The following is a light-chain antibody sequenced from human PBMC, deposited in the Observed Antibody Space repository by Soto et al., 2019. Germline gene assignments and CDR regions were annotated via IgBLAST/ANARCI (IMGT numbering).Light chain of an antibody. CDR2: GNN. J-gene: IGLJ2*01. Sequence: QPVLTQPPSVSGAPGQRVTISCTGNSSNIGANYDVQWYQQLPGTAPKLLIYGNNNRPSGVPDRISGSKSGTSASLAITGLQADDEAHYYCQSYDSSLSGVVFGGGTKLTVL. V-gene: IGLV1-40*01. CDR3: QSYDSSLSGVV. CDR1: SSNIGANYD.